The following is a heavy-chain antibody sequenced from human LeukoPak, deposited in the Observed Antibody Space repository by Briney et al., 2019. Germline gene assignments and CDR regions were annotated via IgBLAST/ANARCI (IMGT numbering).Heavy chain of an antibody. CDR3: ARAHPTAAPFDY. CDR2: ISSSSSYI. J-gene: IGHJ4*02. Sequence: GGSLRLSCAASGFTFSSYSMNWVRQAPGKGPEWVSSISSSSSYIYYADSVKGRFTISRDNAKNSLYLQMNSLRAEDTAVYYCARAHPTAAPFDYWGQGTLVTVSS. V-gene: IGHV3-21*01. CDR1: GFTFSSYS. D-gene: IGHD6-13*01.